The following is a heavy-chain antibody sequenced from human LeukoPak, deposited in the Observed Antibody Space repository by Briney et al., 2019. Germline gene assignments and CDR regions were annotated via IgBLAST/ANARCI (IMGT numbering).Heavy chain of an antibody. V-gene: IGHV3-20*04. D-gene: IGHD3-22*01. CDR3: ATRHSDGYFDY. J-gene: IGHJ4*02. Sequence: TGGSLRLSCAASGFTFDEYAMSWVRQVPGKGLEWVSGLNWNGDTTDYADSVRGRFTISRDNAKNSLYLQMNSLTAEDTAFYYCATRHSDGYFDYWGQGTLVTVSS. CDR1: GFTFDEYA. CDR2: LNWNGDTT.